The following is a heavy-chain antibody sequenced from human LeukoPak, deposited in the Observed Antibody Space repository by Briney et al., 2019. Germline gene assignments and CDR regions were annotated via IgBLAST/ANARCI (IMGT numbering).Heavy chain of an antibody. CDR1: GFTFSSYI. CDR3: ASTGRYYTSTSCSNYFHY. D-gene: IGHD2-2*01. V-gene: IGHV3-48*04. CDR2: ISSSSSTI. Sequence: PGGSLRLSCAASGFTFSSYIMNWVRQAPGKGLEWVSYISSSSSTIYYADSVKGRFTLSRDNAKNSLYLQMNSLRAEDTAVYYCASTGRYYTSTSCSNYFHYWGQGTLVTVSS. J-gene: IGHJ4*02.